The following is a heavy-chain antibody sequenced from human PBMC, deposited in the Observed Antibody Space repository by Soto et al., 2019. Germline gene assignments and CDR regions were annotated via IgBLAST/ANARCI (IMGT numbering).Heavy chain of an antibody. V-gene: IGHV1-58*02. D-gene: IGHD3-22*01. CDR3: AALPPSYYYDSRGAGY. Sequence: GASVTVSRKASGFTFTSWAMQWVRQARGQRLEWIGWIVVGSGNTNYAQKFQERVTITRDMSTSTAYMELSSLRSEDTAVYYCAALPPSYYYDSRGAGYWGQGTLVTVSS. CDR1: GFTFTSWA. J-gene: IGHJ4*02. CDR2: IVVGSGNT.